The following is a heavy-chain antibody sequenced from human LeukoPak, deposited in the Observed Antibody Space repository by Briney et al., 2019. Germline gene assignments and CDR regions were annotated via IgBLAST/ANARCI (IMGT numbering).Heavy chain of an antibody. CDR1: GGSISSFY. J-gene: IGHJ5*02. D-gene: IGHD3-3*01. CDR3: ARNIRISFFGVAAAGWFDP. V-gene: IGHV4-4*09. Sequence: TSETLSLTCTVSGGSISSFYWSWIRQPPGKGLEWIGNIYTSGSPSYNPSLKSRVTISIDTSKNQFSLKLGSVTAADTAVYYCARNIRISFFGVAAAGWFDPWGQGTLVTVSS. CDR2: IYTSGSP.